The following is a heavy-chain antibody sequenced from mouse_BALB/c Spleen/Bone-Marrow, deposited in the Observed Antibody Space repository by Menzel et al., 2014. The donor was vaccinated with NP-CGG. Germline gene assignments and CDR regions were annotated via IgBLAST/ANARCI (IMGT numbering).Heavy chain of an antibody. CDR1: GYSFTGYF. V-gene: IGHV1-20*02. CDR2: INPYNGDT. J-gene: IGHJ4*01. Sequence: EVQLVESGPELVKPGASVKISCKASGYSFTGYFMNWVMQSHGKSLEWIGRINPYNGDTFYNQKFKSKATLTVDKSSSTAHMELRSLASEDSAVYYCAREGYYYGSSYGNAMDYWGQGTSVTVSS. D-gene: IGHD1-1*01. CDR3: AREGYYYGSSYGNAMDY.